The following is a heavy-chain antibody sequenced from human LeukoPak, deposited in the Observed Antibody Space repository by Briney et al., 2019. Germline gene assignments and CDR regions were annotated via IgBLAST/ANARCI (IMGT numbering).Heavy chain of an antibody. V-gene: IGHV4-34*01. CDR2: IYYSGST. D-gene: IGHD3-22*01. Sequence: SETLSLTCAVYGGSFSGYYWGWIGQHPGKGLEWIGSIYYSGSTYYNPSLKSRVTISVDTSKNQFSLKLSSVTAADTAVYYCARDRRGYYYDSEWGQGTLVTVSS. CDR3: ARDRRGYYYDSE. CDR1: GGSFSGYY. J-gene: IGHJ4*02.